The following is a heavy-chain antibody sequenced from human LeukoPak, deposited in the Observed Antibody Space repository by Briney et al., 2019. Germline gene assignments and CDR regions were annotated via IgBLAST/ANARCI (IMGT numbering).Heavy chain of an antibody. J-gene: IGHJ4*02. CDR3: ARGSTDLPYCSGGSCYYDY. Sequence: SETLSPTCAVYGGSFSGYYWSWIRQPPGKGLEWIGEFNHSGSTNYNPSLKSRVTISVDTSKNQFSLKLSSVTAADTAVYYCARGSTDLPYCSGGSCYYDYWGQGTLVTVSS. D-gene: IGHD2-15*01. CDR1: GGSFSGYY. V-gene: IGHV4-34*01. CDR2: FNHSGST.